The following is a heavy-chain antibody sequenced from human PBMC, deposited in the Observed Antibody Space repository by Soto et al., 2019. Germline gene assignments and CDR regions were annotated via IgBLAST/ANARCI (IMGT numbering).Heavy chain of an antibody. V-gene: IGHV3-15*01. CDR1: GFTFSNAW. CDR3: TTDTMDYFGFAL. Sequence: EVQLVESGGGLVKPGGSLRLSCAASGFTFSNAWMSWVRQAPGKGREWVGRITSKTDGGTTDYAAPVQVRFTISTDESKNTLYLPMNSPKTADTAVDYCTTDTMDYFGFALWGRGTLVTVCS. D-gene: IGHD2-2*03. J-gene: IGHJ2*01. CDR2: ITSKTDGGTT.